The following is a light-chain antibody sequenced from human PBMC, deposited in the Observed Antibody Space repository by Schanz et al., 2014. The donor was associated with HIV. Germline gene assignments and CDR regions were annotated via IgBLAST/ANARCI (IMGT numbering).Light chain of an antibody. J-gene: IGLJ3*02. V-gene: IGLV2-14*03. CDR2: DVS. CDR1: SSDIGGYHY. CDR3: SSSSTNTGV. Sequence: QSALTQPASVSGSPGQSITISCTGTSSDIGGYHYVSWYRQYPGKAPKLMIFDVSNRPSGVSNRFSGSKSGNTASLTISGLQAEDEAEYYCSSSSTNTGVFGGGTKLTV.